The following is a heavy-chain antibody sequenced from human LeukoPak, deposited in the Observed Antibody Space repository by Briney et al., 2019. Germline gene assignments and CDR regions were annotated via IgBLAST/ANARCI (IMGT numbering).Heavy chain of an antibody. CDR1: GFTFSNYG. V-gene: IGHV3-30*03. Sequence: GGSLRLSCAASGFTFSNYGMHWVRQAPGKGLEWVAVISYDGSNKYYTDSVKGRFTISRDNAKNSLYLQMNSLRAEDTAVYYCARENDYGDFFDYWGQGTLVTVSS. J-gene: IGHJ4*02. CDR3: ARENDYGDFFDY. CDR2: ISYDGSNK. D-gene: IGHD4-17*01.